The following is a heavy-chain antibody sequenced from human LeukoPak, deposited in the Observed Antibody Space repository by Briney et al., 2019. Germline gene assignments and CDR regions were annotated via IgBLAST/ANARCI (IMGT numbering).Heavy chain of an antibody. CDR1: GGSITSSSYH. J-gene: IGHJ5*02. CDR3: ARGGYYGSGNDFRFDP. D-gene: IGHD3-10*01. Sequence: PSETLSLTCTVSGGSITSSSYHWGWIRQPPGKGLEWIGSIYYTGTTYYNPSLKSRVTISVDTSKNQFSLKLTSVTAADTAVYFCARGGYYGSGNDFRFDPWGQGTLVTVSS. V-gene: IGHV4-39*07. CDR2: IYYTGTT.